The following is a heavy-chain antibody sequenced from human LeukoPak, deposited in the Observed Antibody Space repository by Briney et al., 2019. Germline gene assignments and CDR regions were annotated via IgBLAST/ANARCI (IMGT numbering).Heavy chain of an antibody. CDR3: ARDRGGATWFDY. D-gene: IGHD1-26*01. J-gene: IGHJ4*02. V-gene: IGHV4-30-4*08. CDR1: GGSISSGDYY. Sequence: KPSETLSLTCTVSGGSISSGDYYWSWIRQPPGKGLEWIGYIYYSGSTYYNPSLKSRVTISVDTSKNQFSLKLSSVTAADTAVYYCARDRGGATWFDYWGQGTLVTVSS. CDR2: IYYSGST.